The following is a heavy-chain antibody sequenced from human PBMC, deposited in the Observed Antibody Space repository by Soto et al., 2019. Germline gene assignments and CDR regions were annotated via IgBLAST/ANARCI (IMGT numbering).Heavy chain of an antibody. D-gene: IGHD4-17*01. Sequence: GGSLRLSCTASGFTFGDYTMAWFRQAPGGGLEWVSFIRSKAYGGTTEYAASVKGRFTISRDDSKSIAYLQMNRLQSEDTAVYYCARDVASYDYGDFYGMDVWGQGTTVTVSS. V-gene: IGHV3-49*03. CDR3: ARDVASYDYGDFYGMDV. J-gene: IGHJ6*02. CDR2: IRSKAYGGTT. CDR1: GFTFGDYT.